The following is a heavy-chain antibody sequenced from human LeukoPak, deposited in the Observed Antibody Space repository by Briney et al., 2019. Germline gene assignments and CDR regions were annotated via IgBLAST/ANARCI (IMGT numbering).Heavy chain of an antibody. J-gene: IGHJ5*02. CDR1: GGPFSGYY. V-gene: IGHV4-34*01. CDR2: INHSGST. CDR3: ARGPYYYGSGSYYVPNTAWFDP. Sequence: SETLSLTCAVYGGPFSGYYWSWIHQPPGKGLEWIGEINHSGSTNYNPSLKSRVTISVDTSKNQFSLKLGSVTAADTAVYYCARGPYYYGSGSYYVPNTAWFDPWGQGTLVTVSS. D-gene: IGHD3-10*01.